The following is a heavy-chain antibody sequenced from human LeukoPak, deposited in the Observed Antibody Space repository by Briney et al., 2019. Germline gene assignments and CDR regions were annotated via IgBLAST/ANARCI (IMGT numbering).Heavy chain of an antibody. CDR3: ARDRQIAY. CDR1: GFTFSNYW. J-gene: IGHJ4*02. CDR2: IKQDGREK. V-gene: IGHV3-7*01. Sequence: GSLRLSCAASGFTFSNYWMTLVRPAPGKGLELVANIKQDGREKHYVDSVKGRFTISRDNAKSSVYLQMNSLRADDTAVYYCARDRQIAYWGQGTLVTVSS.